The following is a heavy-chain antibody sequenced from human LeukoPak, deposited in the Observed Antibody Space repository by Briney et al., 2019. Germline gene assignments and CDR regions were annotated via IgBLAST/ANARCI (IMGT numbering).Heavy chain of an antibody. CDR2: IYYSGST. CDR3: ASSITMIVVVITTGPYYFDY. V-gene: IGHV4-39*01. D-gene: IGHD3-22*01. Sequence: SETLSLTCTVSGGSISSSRYFWGWIRQPPGKGLEWFGSIYYSGSTYYNPSLKSRVTISVDTSKNQFSLKLSSVTAADTAVYYCASSITMIVVVITTGPYYFDYWGQGTLVTVSS. CDR1: GGSISSSRYF. J-gene: IGHJ4*02.